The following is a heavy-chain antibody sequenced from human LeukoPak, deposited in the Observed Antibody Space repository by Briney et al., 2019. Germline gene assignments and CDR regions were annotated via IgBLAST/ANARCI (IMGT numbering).Heavy chain of an antibody. CDR1: GFTFNDYI. V-gene: IGHV3-69-1*01. D-gene: IGHD3-22*01. Sequence: PGGSLRLSCAASGFTFNDYIMNWVRQAPGKGLEWVSSITTSNDIYYADSVKGRFTISRDNAKHSLYLQMNSLRADDTAVYYCARDFEERGYYLADFDDWGQGTLVTVSS. J-gene: IGHJ4*02. CDR3: ARDFEERGYYLADFDD. CDR2: ITTSNDI.